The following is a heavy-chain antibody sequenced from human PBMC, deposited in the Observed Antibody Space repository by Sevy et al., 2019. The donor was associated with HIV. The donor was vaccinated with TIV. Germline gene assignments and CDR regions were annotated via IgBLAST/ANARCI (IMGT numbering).Heavy chain of an antibody. CDR2: IRSKDYGGAT. CDR3: TRGYYYDGSGYYDY. D-gene: IGHD3-22*01. Sequence: GGSLRLSCTGSGFTFGDYAMSWFRQAPGMGLEWVGFIRSKDYGGATEYAASVKGRFTISRYDSKSIADLQMSSLKTEDSAVYYCTRGYYYDGSGYYDYWGQGTLVTVSS. J-gene: IGHJ4*02. V-gene: IGHV3-49*03. CDR1: GFTFGDYA.